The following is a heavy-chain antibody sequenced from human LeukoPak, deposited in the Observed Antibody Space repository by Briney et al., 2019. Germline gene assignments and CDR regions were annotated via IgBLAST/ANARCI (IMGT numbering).Heavy chain of an antibody. Sequence: GGSLRLSCAASGFTFSSYSMNWVRQAPGKGLEWVAVIWYDGSNKYYADSVKGRFTISRDNSKNTLYLQMNSLRAEDTAVYYCASSGSYQGAFDIWGQGTMVTVSS. CDR3: ASSGSYQGAFDI. V-gene: IGHV3-33*08. D-gene: IGHD1-26*01. J-gene: IGHJ3*02. CDR2: IWYDGSNK. CDR1: GFTFSSYS.